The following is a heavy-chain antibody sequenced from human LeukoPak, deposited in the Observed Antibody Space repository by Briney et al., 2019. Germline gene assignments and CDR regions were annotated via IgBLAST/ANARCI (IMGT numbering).Heavy chain of an antibody. V-gene: IGHV1-2*02. Sequence: GASVKVSCKASGYTFTGYYMHWVRQASGQGLEWMGWINPNSGGTNYAQKFQGRVTMTRDTSISTAYMELSRLRSDDTAVYYCSWAPDRYYYYGMDVWGQGTTVTVSS. J-gene: IGHJ6*02. CDR3: SWAPDRYYYYGMDV. CDR2: INPNSGGT. CDR1: GYTFTGYY.